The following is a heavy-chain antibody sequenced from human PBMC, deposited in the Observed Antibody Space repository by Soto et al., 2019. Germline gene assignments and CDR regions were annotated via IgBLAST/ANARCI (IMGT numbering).Heavy chain of an antibody. CDR3: ARSSGGYSYYGMDV. D-gene: IGHD1-26*01. J-gene: IGHJ6*02. CDR1: GYTFTGYF. V-gene: IGHV1-2*02. Sequence: QVQLVQSGAEVRKPGASVKVSCKASGYTFTGYFMHWVRQAPGQGLEWMGWINSKSGGTNYAQKFQSRVTMTRDTSISTAYMELSRLRSDDTAVYYCARSSGGYSYYGMDVWGQGTTVTVSS. CDR2: INSKSGGT.